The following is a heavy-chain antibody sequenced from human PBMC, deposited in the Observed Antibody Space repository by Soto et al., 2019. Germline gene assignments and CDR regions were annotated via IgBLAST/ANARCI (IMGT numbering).Heavy chain of an antibody. CDR3: ARGGVRAVAVLLSPLYFDY. J-gene: IGHJ4*02. CDR2: ISYDGSNK. D-gene: IGHD6-19*01. Sequence: GGSLRLSCAASGFTFSSYAMHWVRQAPGKGLEWVAVISYDGSNKYYADSVKGRFTISRDNSKNTLYLQMNSLRAEDTAVYYCARGGVRAVAVLLSPLYFDYWGQGTLVTVSS. CDR1: GFTFSSYA. V-gene: IGHV3-30-3*01.